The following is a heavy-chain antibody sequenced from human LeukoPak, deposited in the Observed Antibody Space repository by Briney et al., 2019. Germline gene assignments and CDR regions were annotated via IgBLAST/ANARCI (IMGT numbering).Heavy chain of an antibody. V-gene: IGHV3-53*01. CDR1: GFTVSFNY. CDR2: IYSGGST. Sequence: GGPLRLSCAASGFTVSFNYMSWIRQAPGKGLAWSGVIYSGGSTYYADSVKGRFTISRDDSKNTLYLQMNSLRAEDTAIYYCARAQWRTYSYYYMDVWRKGTTVTVSS. D-gene: IGHD6-19*01. CDR3: ARAQWRTYSYYYMDV. J-gene: IGHJ6*03.